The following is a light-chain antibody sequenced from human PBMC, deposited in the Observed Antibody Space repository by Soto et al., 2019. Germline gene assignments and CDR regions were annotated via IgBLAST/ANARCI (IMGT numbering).Light chain of an antibody. CDR2: STN. CDR1: SGSVSGSFY. CDR3: VLYMGSGISL. Sequence: QTVVTQEPSFSVSPGGTVTLTCGLNSGSVSGSFYPSWYQQTPGQAPRTLIYSTNTRSSGVPDRFSGSFLGNKAALTITGAQADDESDYYCVLYMGSGISLFGGGTKLTVL. V-gene: IGLV8-61*01. J-gene: IGLJ2*01.